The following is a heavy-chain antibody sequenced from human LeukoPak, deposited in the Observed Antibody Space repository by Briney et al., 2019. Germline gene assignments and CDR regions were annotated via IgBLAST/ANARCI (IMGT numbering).Heavy chain of an antibody. J-gene: IGHJ5*02. Sequence: ASVKVSCKASGYTFTGYYMHWVRQAPGQGLEWMGWINPNSGGTNYAQKFQGWVTMTRDTSISTAYMELSRLRSDDTAVYYCARQMRYCSSTSCYGNWFDPWGQGTLVTISS. CDR3: ARQMRYCSSTSCYGNWFDP. CDR2: INPNSGGT. CDR1: GYTFTGYY. D-gene: IGHD2-2*01. V-gene: IGHV1-2*04.